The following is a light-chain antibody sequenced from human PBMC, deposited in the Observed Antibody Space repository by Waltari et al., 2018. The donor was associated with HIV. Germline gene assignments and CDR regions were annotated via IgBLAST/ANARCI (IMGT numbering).Light chain of an antibody. J-gene: IGLJ3*02. CDR3: TSFTTTTAWV. CDR1: SSAIGGYAS. Sequence: QSALTQPASVSGSLGQSITFPCTGPSSAIGGYASVSWYQQPPGEAPKIMIYDVTNRPSGISDRFSGSKSGDTASLTISGLQAEDEADYYCTSFTTTTAWVFGGGTKLTVL. CDR2: DVT. V-gene: IGLV2-14*03.